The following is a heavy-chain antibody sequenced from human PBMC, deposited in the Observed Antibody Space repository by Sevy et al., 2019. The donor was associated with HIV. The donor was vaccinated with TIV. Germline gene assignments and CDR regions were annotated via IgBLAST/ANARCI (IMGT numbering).Heavy chain of an antibody. CDR2: ISSDGVST. J-gene: IGHJ6*02. Sequence: GGSLRLSCSGSGFSFSNSAMNWVRQTPGKGLKYVSAISSDGVSTYYTDSVRGRFTSCWDNSNDTLYLQMSSLRVEDTAVYYCVKDPDYNFWRGDYGMDVWGQGTTVTVSS. D-gene: IGHD3-3*01. CDR1: GFSFSNSA. V-gene: IGHV3-64D*06. CDR3: VKDPDYNFWRGDYGMDV.